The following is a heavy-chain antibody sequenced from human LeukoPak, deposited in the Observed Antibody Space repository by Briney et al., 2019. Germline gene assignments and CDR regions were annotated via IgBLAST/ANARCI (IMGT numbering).Heavy chain of an antibody. D-gene: IGHD3-22*01. CDR2: ISAYNGNT. V-gene: IGHV1-18*01. Sequence: ASVKVSCKACGYTFTSYGISWVRQAPGQGLEWMGWISAYNGNTNYAQKLQGRVTMTTDTSTSTAYMELRSLRSDDTAVYYCARDRYYYDSSGYYGPDAFDIWGQGTMVTVSS. CDR1: GYTFTSYG. J-gene: IGHJ3*02. CDR3: ARDRYYYDSSGYYGPDAFDI.